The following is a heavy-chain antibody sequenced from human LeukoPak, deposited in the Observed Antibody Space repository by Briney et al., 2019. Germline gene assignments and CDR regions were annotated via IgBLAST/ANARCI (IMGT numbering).Heavy chain of an antibody. Sequence: GGSLRLSCAASGXTVSSNYMSWVRQAPGKGLEWVSVIYSGGSTYYADSVKGRFTISRDNSKNTLYLQMNSLRAEDTAVYYCARDLSGSGINHYWGQGTLVTVSS. D-gene: IGHD3-10*01. J-gene: IGHJ4*02. CDR3: ARDLSGSGINHY. V-gene: IGHV3-53*01. CDR2: IYSGGST. CDR1: GXTVSSNY.